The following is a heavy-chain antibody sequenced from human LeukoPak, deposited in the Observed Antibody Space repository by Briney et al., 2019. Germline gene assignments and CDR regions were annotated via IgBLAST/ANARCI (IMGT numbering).Heavy chain of an antibody. V-gene: IGHV3-7*01. CDR1: GFTFTTYS. CDR3: AKDRSRSWCVDY. D-gene: IGHD6-13*01. CDR2: IKKDGSDK. Sequence: GGSLRLSCAASGFTFTTYSMSWVRQAPGKGLEWVANIKKDGSDKYYVDSVKGRFTISRDNSKNTLYLQMNSLRPEDTAVYCAKDRSRSWCVDYWGQGTLVTVSS. J-gene: IGHJ4*02.